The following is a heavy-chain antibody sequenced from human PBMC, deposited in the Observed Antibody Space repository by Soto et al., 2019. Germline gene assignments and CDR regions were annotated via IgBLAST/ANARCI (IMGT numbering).Heavy chain of an antibody. CDR2: ISPYNGNT. J-gene: IGHJ4*02. Sequence: QVQLVQSGAEVKKPGASVRVSCAASGYSFSNYGISWVRQAPGQGLEWMGWISPYNGNTRGTQKFQDRLTMTTEPSTSTVFMELRSLTSDDTAVYYCARDLSQWAYTQGYVSHWGQGTLVTVSS. D-gene: IGHD6-19*01. CDR1: GYSFSNYG. V-gene: IGHV1-18*01. CDR3: ARDLSQWAYTQGYVSH.